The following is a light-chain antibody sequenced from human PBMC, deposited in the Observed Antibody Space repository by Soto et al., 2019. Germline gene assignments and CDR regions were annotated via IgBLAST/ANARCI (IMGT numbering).Light chain of an antibody. CDR2: SSY. V-gene: IGLV1-44*01. J-gene: IGLJ1*01. CDR3: AAWDDSLDAYV. CDR1: RSNIGTNT. Sequence: QSVLTQPPSASGTPGQRVSISCSGSRSNIGTNTVNWYQQFPGTAPKLLIFSSYLRLSGVPDRFSASRSGASASLAISGLQSKDEADYYCAAWDDSLDAYVFGSGTKLTVL.